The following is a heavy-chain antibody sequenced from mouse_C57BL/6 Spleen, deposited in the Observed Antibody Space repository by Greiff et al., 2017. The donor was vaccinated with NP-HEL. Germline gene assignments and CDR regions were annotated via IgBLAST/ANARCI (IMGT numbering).Heavy chain of an antibody. CDR1: GYAFSSSW. D-gene: IGHD6-5*01. J-gene: IGHJ2*01. Sequence: VQRVESGPELVKPGASVKISCKASGYAFSSSWMNWVKQRPGKGLEWIGRIYPGDGDTNYNGKFKGKATLTADKSSSTAYMQLSSLTSEDSAVYFCARSPITGGYYFDYWGQGTTLTVSS. V-gene: IGHV1-82*01. CDR3: ARSPITGGYYFDY. CDR2: IYPGDGDT.